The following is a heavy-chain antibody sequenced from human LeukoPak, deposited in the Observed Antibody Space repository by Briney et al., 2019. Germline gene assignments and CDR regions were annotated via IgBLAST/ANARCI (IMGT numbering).Heavy chain of an antibody. V-gene: IGHV3-23*01. CDR3: AKDLLPIGGWFDP. CDR2: INSDSVNT. CDR1: GFLFETFV. D-gene: IGHD2-15*01. J-gene: IGHJ5*02. Sequence: GGSLRLSCAASGFLFETFVMSWIRQAPGKGLEWVSSINSDSVNTYYADSVKGRFTVSRDNSKRTLYLQMSSLRVEDTAVYYCAKDLLPIGGWFDPWGQGTLVTVSS.